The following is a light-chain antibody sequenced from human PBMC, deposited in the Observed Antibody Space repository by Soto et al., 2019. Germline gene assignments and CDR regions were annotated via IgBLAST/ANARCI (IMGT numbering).Light chain of an antibody. J-gene: IGKJ5*01. CDR3: MQALQSLT. CDR2: FGS. V-gene: IGKV2-28*01. CDR1: QSLLYSNTYNY. Sequence: EIMMTQSPLTLPVTPGEPASISCRSSQSLLYSNTYNYLDWYVQKPGQSPQLLIYFGSNRAPGVPDRFSGSGSGTDFTLKINRVEAEDVGTYYCMQALQSLTFGQGTRLEIK.